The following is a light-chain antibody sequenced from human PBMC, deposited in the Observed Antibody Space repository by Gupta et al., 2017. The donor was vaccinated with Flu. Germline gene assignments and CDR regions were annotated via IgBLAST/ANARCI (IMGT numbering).Light chain of an antibody. V-gene: IGKV1-39*01. CDR2: AAS. Sequence: DIQMTQSPSSLSACVGDRVTITCRASQSISSYLNWYQQKPGKAPKLLIYAASSLQSGVPSRFSGSGSGTDFTLTISSLQPEDFATYYCQQSYSTPPETFGQGTKLEIK. CDR3: QQSYSTPPET. J-gene: IGKJ2*01. CDR1: QSISSY.